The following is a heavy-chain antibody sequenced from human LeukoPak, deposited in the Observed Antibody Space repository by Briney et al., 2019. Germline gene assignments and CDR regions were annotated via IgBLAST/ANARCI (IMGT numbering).Heavy chain of an antibody. CDR3: ARISWWVDY. CDR2: IYYSGRT. Sequence: SETLSLTCTVSGGSISSSSYYWGWIRQPPGKGLEWIGSIYYSGRTYYNPSLKSRVTISVDTSKNQFSLKLSSVTAADTAVYYCARISWWVDYWGQGTLVTVSS. D-gene: IGHD2-8*02. V-gene: IGHV4-39*01. J-gene: IGHJ4*02. CDR1: GGSISSSSYY.